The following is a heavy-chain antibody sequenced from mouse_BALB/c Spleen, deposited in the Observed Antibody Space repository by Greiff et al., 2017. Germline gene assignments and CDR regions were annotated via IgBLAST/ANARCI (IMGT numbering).Heavy chain of an antibody. CDR2: ISSGGST. CDR1: GFTFSSYA. V-gene: IGHV5-6-5*01. Sequence: EVKVVESGGGLVKPGGSLKLSCAASGFTFSSYAMSWVRQTPEKRLEWVASISSGGSTYYPDSVKGRFTISRDNARNILYLQMSSLRSEDTAMYYCARRGENYDSYPFAYWGQGTLVTVSA. CDR3: ARRGENYDSYPFAY. J-gene: IGHJ3*01. D-gene: IGHD2-4*01.